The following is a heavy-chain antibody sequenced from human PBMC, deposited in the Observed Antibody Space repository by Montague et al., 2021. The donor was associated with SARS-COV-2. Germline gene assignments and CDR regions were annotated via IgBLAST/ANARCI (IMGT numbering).Heavy chain of an antibody. J-gene: IGHJ6*02. Sequence: SLRLSCAASEFTVSSHYMSWVRQAPGKGLEWVSVIYSDDSTYYAXSVKGRFTIYRDNSKNTLHLQMNSLRAEDTAVYYCAARTDYYYGLDVWGQGTTVTVSS. CDR3: AARTDYYYGLDV. CDR2: IYSDDST. D-gene: IGHD1-14*01. CDR1: EFTVSSHY. V-gene: IGHV3-66*01.